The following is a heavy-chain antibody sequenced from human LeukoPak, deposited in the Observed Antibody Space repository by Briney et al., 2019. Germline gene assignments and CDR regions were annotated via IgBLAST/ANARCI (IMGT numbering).Heavy chain of an antibody. Sequence: SETLSLTCAVSGGSISSSNWYSWVRQPPGKGLEWIGEIYYDGNTNFNPSLKSRVTLSVASSKTQFSLNLGSVTAADTAMYYCARSVSGSYGSFDIWGQGTMVTVSS. CDR1: GGSISSSNW. J-gene: IGHJ3*02. D-gene: IGHD1-26*01. CDR2: IYYDGNT. V-gene: IGHV4-4*02. CDR3: ARSVSGSYGSFDI.